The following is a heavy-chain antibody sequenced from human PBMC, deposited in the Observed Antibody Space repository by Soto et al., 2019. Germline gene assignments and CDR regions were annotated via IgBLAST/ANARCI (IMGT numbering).Heavy chain of an antibody. CDR2: ISDYGANT. CDR3: AKGFSGHYYDF. Sequence: EVQVLESGGGLVQPGGYLRLSCAASGFMSWVRQAPGKGLEWVSDISDYGANTYYVDSVKGRFTISRDNAKNTLYLQMNSLRAEDTAVYYCAKGFSGHYYDFRGQGTLVTVSS. J-gene: IGHJ4*02. CDR1: GF. D-gene: IGHD3-22*01. V-gene: IGHV3-23*01.